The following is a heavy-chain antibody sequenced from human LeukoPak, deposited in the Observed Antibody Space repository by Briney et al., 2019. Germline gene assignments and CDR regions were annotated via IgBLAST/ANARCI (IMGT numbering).Heavy chain of an antibody. CDR2: IYYSGST. CDR3: ARGPIPAYYDILTGQSTDYYFDY. CDR1: GGSISSYY. J-gene: IGHJ4*02. Sequence: SETLSLTCTVSGGSISSYYWSWIRQPPGKGLEWIGYIYYSGSTNYNPSLKSRVTISVDTSKNQFSLKLSSVTAADTAVYYCARGPIPAYYDILTGQSTDYYFDYWGQGTLVTVSS. V-gene: IGHV4-59*01. D-gene: IGHD3-9*01.